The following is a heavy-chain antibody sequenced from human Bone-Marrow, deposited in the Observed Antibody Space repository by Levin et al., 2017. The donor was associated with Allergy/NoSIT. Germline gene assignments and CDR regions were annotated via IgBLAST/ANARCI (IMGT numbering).Heavy chain of an antibody. Sequence: ASVKVSCKASGYTFTSFAISWVRQAPGHGLEWMGWINTYIGDTHYAQKLQGRVTMTTDTSTRTAYMELRSLRSDDTAVYFCARGPYQDNAFDCWGQGTMVTVSS. CDR2: INTYIGDT. D-gene: IGHD2-2*01. J-gene: IGHJ3*01. CDR3: ARGPYQDNAFDC. V-gene: IGHV1-18*01. CDR1: GYTFTSFA.